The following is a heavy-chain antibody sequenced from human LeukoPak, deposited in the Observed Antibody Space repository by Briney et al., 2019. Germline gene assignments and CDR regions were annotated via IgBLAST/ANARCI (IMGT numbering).Heavy chain of an antibody. Sequence: PGGSLRLSCAASGFTFSSYWMSWVRQAPGKGLEWVANIKQDGSEKYYVDSVKGRFTISRDNAKNSLYLQMNSLRAEDTAVYYCARAWSTAAPSCVDVWGKGTTVTVSS. CDR2: IKQDGSEK. J-gene: IGHJ6*04. D-gene: IGHD6-6*01. V-gene: IGHV3-7*01. CDR3: ARAWSTAAPSCVDV. CDR1: GFTFSSYW.